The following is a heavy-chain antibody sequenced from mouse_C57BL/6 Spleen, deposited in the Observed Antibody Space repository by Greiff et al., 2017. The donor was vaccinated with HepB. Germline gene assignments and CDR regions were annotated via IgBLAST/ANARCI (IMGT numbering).Heavy chain of an antibody. CDR1: GFTFSDYG. CDR2: ISSGSSTI. V-gene: IGHV5-17*01. CDR3: ARHYSNYLDY. D-gene: IGHD2-5*01. Sequence: EVQLVESGGGLVKPGGSLKLSCAASGFTFSDYGMHWVRQAPEKGLEWVAYISSGSSTIYYADTVKGRFTISRDNAKNTLFLQMTSLRSEDTAMYYCARHYSNYLDYWGQGTTLTVSS. J-gene: IGHJ2*01.